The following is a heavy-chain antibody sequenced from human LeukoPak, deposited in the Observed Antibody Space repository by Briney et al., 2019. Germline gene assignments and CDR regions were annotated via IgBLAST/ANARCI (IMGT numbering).Heavy chain of an antibody. V-gene: IGHV4-59*01. D-gene: IGHD3-16*01. Sequence: SETLSLTCTVSGGSISSYYWSWIRQPPGKGLEWIGYIYYSGSTNYNPSLKSRVTISVDTSKNQFSLKLSSVTAADTAVYYCAGGGFMITLGGVYYMGVWGKGTTVTISS. J-gene: IGHJ6*03. CDR2: IYYSGST. CDR3: AGGGFMITLGGVYYMGV. CDR1: GGSISSYY.